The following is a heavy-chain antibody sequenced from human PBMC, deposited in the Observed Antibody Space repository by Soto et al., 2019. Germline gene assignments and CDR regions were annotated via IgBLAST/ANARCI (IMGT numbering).Heavy chain of an antibody. CDR2: ISSSGAST. CDR3: AKFHGPGSYNYFHALDV. D-gene: IGHD3-10*01. Sequence: GGSLRLSCAASGFIFSTYAMNWVRQAPGKGLEWVSGISSSGASTYYADSVKGRFTISRDNSKNTLYLQMNSLRAEDTAVYHCAKFHGPGSYNYFHALDVWGQGTTVTVSS. V-gene: IGHV3-23*01. CDR1: GFIFSTYA. J-gene: IGHJ6*02.